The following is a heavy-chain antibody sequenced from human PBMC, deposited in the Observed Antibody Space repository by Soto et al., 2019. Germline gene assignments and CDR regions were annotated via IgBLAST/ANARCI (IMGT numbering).Heavy chain of an antibody. Sequence: GASVKVSCKASGYTFTSYDMNWVRQAPGQRLEWMGWINAGNGNTKYSQKFQGRVTITRDTSASTAYMELNSLRAEDTAVYYCAKESSNYPCFDYWGQGTLVTVSS. D-gene: IGHD3-3*01. CDR1: GYTFTSYD. CDR2: INAGNGNT. CDR3: AKESSNYPCFDY. V-gene: IGHV1-3*01. J-gene: IGHJ4*02.